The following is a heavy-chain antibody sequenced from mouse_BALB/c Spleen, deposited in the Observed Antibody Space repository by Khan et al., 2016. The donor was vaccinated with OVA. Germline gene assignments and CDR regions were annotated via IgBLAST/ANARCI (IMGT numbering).Heavy chain of an antibody. D-gene: IGHD1-2*01. CDR2: ISYSGST. Sequence: EVQLQESGPGLVKPSQSLSLTCTVTGYSITSGYGWNWIRQFPGNKLEWMGYISYSGSTNYNPSLKSRIPITRDTSKNQFFLPWNSVTTEDTATYYCARTARIKYWGQGTTLTVSS. CDR1: GYSITSGYG. V-gene: IGHV3-2*02. J-gene: IGHJ2*01. CDR3: ARTARIKY.